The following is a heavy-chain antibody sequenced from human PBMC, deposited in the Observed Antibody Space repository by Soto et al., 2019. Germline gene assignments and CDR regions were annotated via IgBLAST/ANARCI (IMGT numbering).Heavy chain of an antibody. J-gene: IGHJ6*02. CDR3: ASGCGADRAYGMDV. V-gene: IGHV4-31*03. CDR2: IYYSGST. CDR1: GGSISSDGYY. D-gene: IGHD1-26*01. Sequence: QVQLQESGPGLVKPSQTLSLTCSVSGGSISSDGYYWSWIRQHPGKGLEWIGHIYYSGSTYYHPSLRGRGTLLVEPSKTQSSRKLSSVTAANMAVYYCASGCGADRAYGMDVWGEGTTVTVS.